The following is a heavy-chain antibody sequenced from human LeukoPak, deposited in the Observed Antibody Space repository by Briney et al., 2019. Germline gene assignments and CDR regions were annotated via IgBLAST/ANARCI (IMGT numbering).Heavy chain of an antibody. CDR3: ARLSSITMVRGALDY. J-gene: IGHJ4*02. Sequence: ASVKVSCKASGYTLTSYGISWVRQAPGQGLEWMGWISAYNGNTNYAQKLQGRVTMTTDTSTSTAYMELRSLRSDDTAVYYCARLSSITMVRGALDYWGQGTLVTVSS. CDR1: GYTLTSYG. CDR2: ISAYNGNT. V-gene: IGHV1-18*01. D-gene: IGHD3-10*01.